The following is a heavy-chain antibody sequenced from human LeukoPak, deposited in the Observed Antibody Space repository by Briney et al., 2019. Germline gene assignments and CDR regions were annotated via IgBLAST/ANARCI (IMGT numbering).Heavy chain of an antibody. CDR2: INYSGST. D-gene: IGHD3-3*01. CDR1: GGSMSGFF. V-gene: IGHV4-59*12. J-gene: IGHJ4*02. Sequence: PSATLSLTCTVSGGSMSGFFWTWIRQAPGKGLEWIGYINYSGSTNYNPSLKSRVTISVDTSKNQFSLKLSSVTAADTAVYYCARGRGYDFWSGYYNGDYWGQGTLVTVSS. CDR3: ARGRGYDFWSGYYNGDY.